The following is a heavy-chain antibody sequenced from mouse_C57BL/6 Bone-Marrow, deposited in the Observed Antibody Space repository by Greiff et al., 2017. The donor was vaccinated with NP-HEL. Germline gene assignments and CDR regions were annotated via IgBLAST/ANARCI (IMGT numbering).Heavy chain of an antibody. CDR1: GFTFSSYT. CDR2: ISGGGGNT. V-gene: IGHV5-9*01. J-gene: IGHJ2*01. CDR3: ARLGTTVNY. Sequence: EVQLVESGGGLVKPGGSLKLSCAASGFTFSSYTMSWVRQTPEKRLEWVATISGGGGNTYYPDSVKGRFTISRDNAKNTLYLQMSSLRSEDTALYYCARLGTTVNYWGQGTTLTVSS. D-gene: IGHD1-1*01.